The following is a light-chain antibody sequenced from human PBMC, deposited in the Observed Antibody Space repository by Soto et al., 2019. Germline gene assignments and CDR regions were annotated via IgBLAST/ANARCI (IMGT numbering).Light chain of an antibody. CDR1: SSDIGSYNY. CDR3: SSYTGTTTV. J-gene: IGLJ3*02. CDR2: EVS. Sequence: QSALTQPASVSGSPGQSITISCTGASSDIGSYNYVSWYQQHLGKAPKLIIYEVSNRPSGVSNRLSGSKSGNTASLTISGLQTEDEADYYCSSYTGTTTVFCGGTKLTVL. V-gene: IGLV2-14*01.